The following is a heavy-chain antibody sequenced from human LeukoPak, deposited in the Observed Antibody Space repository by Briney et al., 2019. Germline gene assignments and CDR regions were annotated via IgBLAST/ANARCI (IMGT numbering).Heavy chain of an antibody. CDR3: ARGPYYYDSSGWDY. CDR2: INWNGGST. Sequence: GGSLRLSCAASGFTFDDYGMSGVRQAPGKGLEWVSGINWNGGSTGYADSVKGRFTISRDNAKNSLYLQMNSLRAEDTALYYCARGPYYYDSSGWDYWGQGTLVTVSS. J-gene: IGHJ4*02. D-gene: IGHD3-22*01. V-gene: IGHV3-20*04. CDR1: GFTFDDYG.